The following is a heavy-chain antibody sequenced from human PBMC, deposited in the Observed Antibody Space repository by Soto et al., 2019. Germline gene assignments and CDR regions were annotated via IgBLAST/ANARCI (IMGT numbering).Heavy chain of an antibody. J-gene: IGHJ4*02. CDR2: ISSDGSNK. D-gene: IGHD3-22*01. V-gene: IGHV3-30*03. Sequence: QVQLVESGGGVVQPGRSLRLSCAASGFTFSSYGMHWVRQAPGKGMEWVAVISSDGSNKYYAESVTGRITISRDNSKNTLYLQMNSLSPEDTAVYYCVGGYYFGDYWGQGTLVTVSS. CDR1: GFTFSSYG. CDR3: VGGYYFGDY.